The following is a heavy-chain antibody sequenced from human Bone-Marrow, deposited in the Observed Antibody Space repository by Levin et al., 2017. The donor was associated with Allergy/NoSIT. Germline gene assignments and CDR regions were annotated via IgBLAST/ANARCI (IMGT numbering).Heavy chain of an antibody. Sequence: ASVKVSCKASGYTFTSYYMHWVRQAPGQGLEWMGIINPSGGSTSYAQKFQGRVTMTRDTSTSTVYMELSSLRSEDTAVYYCARDLIAAAGTGAYYYYYYGMDVWGQGTTVTVSS. V-gene: IGHV1-46*01. CDR2: INPSGGST. J-gene: IGHJ6*02. D-gene: IGHD6-13*01. CDR1: GYTFTSYY. CDR3: ARDLIAAAGTGAYYYYYYGMDV.